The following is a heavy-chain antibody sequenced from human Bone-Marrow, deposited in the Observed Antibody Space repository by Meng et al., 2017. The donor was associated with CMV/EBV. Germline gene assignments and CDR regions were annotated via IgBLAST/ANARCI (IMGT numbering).Heavy chain of an antibody. CDR2: IYSGGSST. V-gene: IGHV3-23*03. CDR1: GFTFSSYA. J-gene: IGHJ4*02. CDR3: VNCGPCGGYVHY. Sequence: GESLKISCAASGFTFSSYAMSWVRQAPGKGLEWVSVIYSGGSSTYYADSVKGRFTISRDNSKNTLYLQMNSLRAEDTAVYYCVNCGPCGGYVHYWGQGTLVTVSS. D-gene: IGHD2-21*01.